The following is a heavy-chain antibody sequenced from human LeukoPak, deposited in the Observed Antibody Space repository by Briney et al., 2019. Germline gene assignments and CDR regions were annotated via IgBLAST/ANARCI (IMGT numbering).Heavy chain of an antibody. V-gene: IGHV4-39*07. J-gene: IGHJ3*02. CDR2: IYSGNT. Sequence: PSETLSLTCTVSGGSIITTNYYWGWIRQPPGKGLEWIGSIYSGNTYYKPSLKSRVTISVDTSKNQFSLKLTSVTAADTAVYYCARDRLRLLPAFDIWGQGTMVTVSS. D-gene: IGHD6-19*01. CDR1: GGSIITTNYY. CDR3: ARDRLRLLPAFDI.